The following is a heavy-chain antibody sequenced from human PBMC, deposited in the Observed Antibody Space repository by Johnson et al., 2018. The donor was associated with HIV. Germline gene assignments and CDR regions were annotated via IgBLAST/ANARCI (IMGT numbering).Heavy chain of an antibody. CDR3: ASLRDAFDI. CDR1: GFTFSSYW. CDR2: INSDGSST. V-gene: IGHV3-74*02. J-gene: IGHJ3*02. Sequence: VLLVESGGGLVQTGGSLRLSCAASGFTFSSYWMYWVRQAPGKGLVWVSRINSDGSSTSYADSVKGRFTTSRDNAKNTLFLQMNSLIAEDTAVYYCASLRDAFDIWGQGTMVTVSS.